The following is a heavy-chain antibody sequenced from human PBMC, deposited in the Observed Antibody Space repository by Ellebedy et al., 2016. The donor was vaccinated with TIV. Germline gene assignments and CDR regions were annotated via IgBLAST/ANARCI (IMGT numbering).Heavy chain of an antibody. CDR1: GFTFSSYA. V-gene: IGHV3-23*01. J-gene: IGHJ4*02. CDR3: AKEAAPTGIPYFDY. CDR2: ITASGDRS. Sequence: GESLKISFAASGFTFSSYAMSWVRQAPGKGPEWVSGITASGDRSFYADSVRGRFTLSRENSKNTLSLQMYNLRAEDTGVYYCAKEAAPTGIPYFDYWGQGSQVTVSP. D-gene: IGHD1-14*01.